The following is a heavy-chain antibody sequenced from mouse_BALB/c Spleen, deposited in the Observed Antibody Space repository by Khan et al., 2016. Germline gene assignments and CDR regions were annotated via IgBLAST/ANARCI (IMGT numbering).Heavy chain of an antibody. Sequence: VQLQQSGAELVKPGASVKLSCTASGFNIKDTYMHWVKQRPEQGLEWIGRIDPANGNTKYDPKFQGKATITADTSSNTAYLQLSSLTSEDTAVYYCARSPYDCYVGFACWGQGTLVTVSA. D-gene: IGHD2-4*01. CDR3: ARSPYDCYVGFAC. J-gene: IGHJ3*01. CDR2: IDPANGNT. CDR1: GFNIKDTY. V-gene: IGHV14-3*02.